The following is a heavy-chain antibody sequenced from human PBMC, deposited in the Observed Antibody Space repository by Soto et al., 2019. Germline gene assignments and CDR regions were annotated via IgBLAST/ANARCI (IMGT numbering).Heavy chain of an antibody. J-gene: IGHJ6*02. V-gene: IGHV1-8*01. Sequence: ASVKVSCKASGYTFTSYYINWVRQAAGQGLEWMGWMNPNSGHTGYAQKFQGRVTMTRNTSKSTAYMELSSLRSEDTAVYYCARSYSSSLYRGMDVWGQGTTVTVSS. CDR2: MNPNSGHT. CDR1: GYTFTSYY. CDR3: ARSYSSSLYRGMDV. D-gene: IGHD6-13*01.